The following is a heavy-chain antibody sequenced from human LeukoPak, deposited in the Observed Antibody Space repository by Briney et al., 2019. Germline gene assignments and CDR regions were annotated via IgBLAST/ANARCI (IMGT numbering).Heavy chain of an antibody. CDR3: ARDSGGMDV. CDR1: GGSISSYY. J-gene: IGHJ6*02. CDR2: IYYSGST. D-gene: IGHD7-27*01. Sequence: SETLSLTCTVSGGSISSYYWSWIRQPPGKGLEWIGYIYYSGSTNYNPSLKSRVTISVDTSKNQFSLKPSPVTAADTAVYYCARDSGGMDVWGQGTTVTVSS. V-gene: IGHV4-59*01.